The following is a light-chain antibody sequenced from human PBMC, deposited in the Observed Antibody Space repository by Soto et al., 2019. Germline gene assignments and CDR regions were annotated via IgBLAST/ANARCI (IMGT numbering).Light chain of an antibody. CDR3: QSFDTRLNTVV. Sequence: QSVVTQPPSVSGAPGPRVTIPCTRSTSNIGAAYDVHWYQPFPGRPPILLIYGNKNRTSGVPDRFSGTKSGTSASLDITGLQAEDEADYYCQSFDTRLNTVVFGGGTKVTVL. J-gene: IGLJ2*01. V-gene: IGLV1-40*01. CDR2: GNK. CDR1: TSNIGAAYD.